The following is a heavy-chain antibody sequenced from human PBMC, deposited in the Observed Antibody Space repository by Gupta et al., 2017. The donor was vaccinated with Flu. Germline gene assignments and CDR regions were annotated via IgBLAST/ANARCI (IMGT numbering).Heavy chain of an antibody. Sequence: EGQPGWSARALVKPGRPVRLSCSAPGFPFSTYYISWLRQAPGKGLEWVSSISSSSSYIYFVDSVRGRFTISRDNAENSVYLETKSPTAADTAVYECVRQVDVEQKIDFWGQGARVTVSS. D-gene: IGHD5-24*01. CDR3: VRQVDVEQKIDF. CDR2: ISSSSSYI. CDR1: GFPFSTYY. J-gene: IGHJ4*02. V-gene: IGHV3-21*01.